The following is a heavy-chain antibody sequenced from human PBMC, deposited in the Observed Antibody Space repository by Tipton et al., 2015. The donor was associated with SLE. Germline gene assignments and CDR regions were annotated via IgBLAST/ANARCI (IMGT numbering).Heavy chain of an antibody. V-gene: IGHV4-4*07. D-gene: IGHD6-19*01. CDR2: IYTSGST. J-gene: IGHJ4*02. Sequence: TLSLTCTVSGGSISNYYWSWTRQPAGKGLEWIGRIYTSGSTNYNPSLKSRVTMSVDTSKNQFSLKLSSVTAADTAVYYCARGPFQRWPPGAYWGQGTLVTVSS. CDR3: ARGPFQRWPPGAY. CDR1: GGSISNYY.